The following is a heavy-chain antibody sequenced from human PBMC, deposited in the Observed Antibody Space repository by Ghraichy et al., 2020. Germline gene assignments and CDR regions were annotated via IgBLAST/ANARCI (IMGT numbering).Heavy chain of an antibody. CDR1: GYIFTTYG. Sequence: ASAKVSCKPSGYIFTTYGISWVRQAPGQGLEWMGWISAHSGNTNYAEKFQGRVTMTTDTPTSTAYMELRSLRSDDTAVYYCARDRDWNLDYWGQGTLVTVSS. CDR3: ARDRDWNLDY. J-gene: IGHJ4*02. CDR2: ISAHSGNT. V-gene: IGHV1-18*01. D-gene: IGHD1-1*01.